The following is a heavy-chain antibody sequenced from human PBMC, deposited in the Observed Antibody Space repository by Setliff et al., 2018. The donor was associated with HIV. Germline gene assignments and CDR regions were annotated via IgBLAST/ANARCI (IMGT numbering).Heavy chain of an antibody. CDR1: GFTFNGYS. CDR3: ARAGRYGAETDY. CDR2: ISSSGSYI. Sequence: GGSLRLSCTVSGFTFNGYSMNWVRQAPGKGLEWVSSISSSGSYIYYADSVKGRFAISRDNAKNSIHLQMNSLRAEDTAVYYCARAGRYGAETDYWGQGTLVTVSS. J-gene: IGHJ4*02. V-gene: IGHV3-21*06. D-gene: IGHD5-12*01.